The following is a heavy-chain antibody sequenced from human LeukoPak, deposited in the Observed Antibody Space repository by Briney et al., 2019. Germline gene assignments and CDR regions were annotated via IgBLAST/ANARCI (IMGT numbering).Heavy chain of an antibody. CDR3: ARDLRGGLSPFDY. D-gene: IGHD3-16*01. Sequence: KSSETLSLTCTVSGGSISSYYWSWIRQPPGKGLEWIGYIYYSGSTNYNPSLKSRVTISVDTSKNQFSLKLSSVTAADTAVHYCARDLRGGLSPFDYWGQGTLVTVSS. J-gene: IGHJ4*02. CDR2: IYYSGST. CDR1: GGSISSYY. V-gene: IGHV4-59*01.